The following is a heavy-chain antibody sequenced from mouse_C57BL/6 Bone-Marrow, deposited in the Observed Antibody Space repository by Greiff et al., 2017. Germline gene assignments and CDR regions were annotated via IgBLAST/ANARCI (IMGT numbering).Heavy chain of an antibody. D-gene: IGHD4-1*01. J-gene: IGHJ4*01. Sequence: VQLQQSGAELMKPGASGKISCKATGYTFSSYWIEWVKQRPGHGLEWTGEILPGRGSTKYNEKFKGKATFNAETSSNTAYMQLSSLTSEDSAVYDCARGGLGRAMDYWGQGTSVTVSS. CDR3: ARGGLGRAMDY. V-gene: IGHV1-9*01. CDR2: ILPGRGST. CDR1: GYTFSSYW.